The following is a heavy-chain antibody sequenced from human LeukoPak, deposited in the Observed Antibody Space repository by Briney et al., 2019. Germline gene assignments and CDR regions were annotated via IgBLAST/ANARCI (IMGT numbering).Heavy chain of an antibody. CDR1: GGTFSNDA. J-gene: IGHJ4*02. CDR2: VIPFLGTT. D-gene: IGHD3/OR15-3a*01. Sequence: ASVTLSCTASGGTFSNDAVSWVRHAPGEGLKWMGRVIPFLGTTNYAHTVQGRVTITADQDTQTPYMELRSLRSEDTAVYFCARGPSSDLRTGFFFGYFDDWGQGTLITVSS. CDR3: ARGPSSDLRTGFFFGYFDD. V-gene: IGHV1-69*11.